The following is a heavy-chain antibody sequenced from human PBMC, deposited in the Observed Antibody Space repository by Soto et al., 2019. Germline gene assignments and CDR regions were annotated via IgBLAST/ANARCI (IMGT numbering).Heavy chain of an antibody. CDR1: GFTFNTFA. J-gene: IGHJ4*02. Sequence: EVLLLESGVGLVQPGGSLRLSCVVSGFTFNTFAMTWVRQAPGKGLEWVSALSGSGSLSYYADSVKGRFTISRDNSKNPLYLQMNNLRVDETAVYFCARDRGGALDSWGQGTLVTVSS. CDR3: ARDRGGALDS. V-gene: IGHV3-23*01. CDR2: LSGSGSLS. D-gene: IGHD2-15*01.